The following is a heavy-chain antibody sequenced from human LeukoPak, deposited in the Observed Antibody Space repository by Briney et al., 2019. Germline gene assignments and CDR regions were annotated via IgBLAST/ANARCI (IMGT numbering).Heavy chain of an antibody. J-gene: IGHJ3*02. CDR1: GFTFSSYS. V-gene: IGHV3-30*02. CDR2: IRYDGSNK. CDR3: ARAIDHGFDN. Sequence: GGSLRLSCAASGFTFSSYSMNWVRQAPGKGLEWVAFIRYDGSNKYYADSVKGRFTISRDNSKNTLYLQMNSLRPEDTAVYFCARAIDHGFDNWGQGTMVTVSS.